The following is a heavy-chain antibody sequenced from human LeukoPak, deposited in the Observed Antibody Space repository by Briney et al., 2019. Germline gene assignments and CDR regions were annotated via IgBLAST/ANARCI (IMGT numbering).Heavy chain of an antibody. Sequence: PGGSLRLSCAASGFTLSSYWMSWVRQAPGKGLEWVANIKYDGSEKYYVDSVKGRFTISRDTAKDSLYLQMNSLRAEDTAVYYCARDIAAAGLFFDYWGQGTLVTVSS. CDR1: GFTLSSYW. CDR2: IKYDGSEK. V-gene: IGHV3-7*01. J-gene: IGHJ4*02. CDR3: ARDIAAAGLFFDY. D-gene: IGHD6-13*01.